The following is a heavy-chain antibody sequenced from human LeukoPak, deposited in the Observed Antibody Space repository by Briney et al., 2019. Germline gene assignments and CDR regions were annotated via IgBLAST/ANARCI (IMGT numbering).Heavy chain of an antibody. CDR2: ISGSGGST. CDR3: AKDSPSQQLEVYGMDV. CDR1: GFTFSSYA. Sequence: HPGGPLRLSCAASGFTFSSYAMSWIRQAPGKGLEWDSAISGSGGSTYYADSVKGRFTISRDNSKNTLYLQMNSLRAEDTAVYYCAKDSPSQQLEVYGMDVWGQGTTVTVSS. V-gene: IGHV3-23*01. J-gene: IGHJ6*02. D-gene: IGHD6-13*01.